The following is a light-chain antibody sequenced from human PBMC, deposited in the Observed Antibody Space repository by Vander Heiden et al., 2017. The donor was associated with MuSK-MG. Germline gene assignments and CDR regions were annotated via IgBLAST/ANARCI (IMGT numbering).Light chain of an antibody. CDR2: KAS. V-gene: IGKV1-5*03. J-gene: IGKJ1*01. CDR3: QQYNSYSWT. Sequence: DIQMTQSPSTLSASVGDRVTITCRASQSASSWLAWYQQKPGKAPKLLIYKASSLESAVPSSFSGSGYGTEFTLTITSLQPDDFATYYCQQYNSYSWTFGQGTKVEIK. CDR1: QSASSW.